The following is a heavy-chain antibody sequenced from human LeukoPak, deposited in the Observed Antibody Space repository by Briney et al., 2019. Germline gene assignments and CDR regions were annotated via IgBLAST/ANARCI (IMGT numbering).Heavy chain of an antibody. CDR3: ARDELDQYYFDY. Sequence: ASVKVSCKASGYTFTGYYMHWVRQAPGQGLEWMGWINPNSGGTNYAQKFQGWVTMTRDTSISTAYMELSRLRSEDTAVYYCARDELDQYYFDYWGQGTLVTVSS. V-gene: IGHV1-2*04. D-gene: IGHD3/OR15-3a*01. CDR2: INPNSGGT. J-gene: IGHJ4*02. CDR1: GYTFTGYY.